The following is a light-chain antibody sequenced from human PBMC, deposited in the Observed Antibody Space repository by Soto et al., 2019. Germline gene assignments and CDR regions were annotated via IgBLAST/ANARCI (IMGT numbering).Light chain of an antibody. Sequence: DIQMTQSPSSLSESVGDRVTITCRASQSISSYLNWYQQKPGKAPKLLIYAASSLQSGVPSRFSGSGSGTDFTLTISSLQPEDFATYYCQQSYSTPLTSGGGTKVDIK. CDR3: QQSYSTPLT. V-gene: IGKV1-39*01. J-gene: IGKJ4*01. CDR2: AAS. CDR1: QSISSY.